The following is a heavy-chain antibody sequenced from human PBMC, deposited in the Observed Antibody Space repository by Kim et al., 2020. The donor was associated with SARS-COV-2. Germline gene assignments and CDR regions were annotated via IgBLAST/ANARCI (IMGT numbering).Heavy chain of an antibody. CDR2: IIPIFGTA. V-gene: IGHV1-69*13. CDR3: ASYGSGSYKGAFDI. CDR1: GGTFSSYA. Sequence: SVKVSCKASGGTFSSYAISWVRQAPGQGLEWMGGIIPIFGTANYAQKFQGRVTITADESTSTAYMELSSLRSEDTAVYYCASYGSGSYKGAFDIWGQGTMVTVSS. D-gene: IGHD3-10*01. J-gene: IGHJ3*02.